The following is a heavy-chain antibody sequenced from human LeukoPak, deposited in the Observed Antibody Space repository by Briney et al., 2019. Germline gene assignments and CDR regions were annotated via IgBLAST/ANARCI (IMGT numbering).Heavy chain of an antibody. CDR3: ARHIYGDSVAFDV. V-gene: IGHV4-59*08. J-gene: IGHJ3*01. D-gene: IGHD4-17*01. CDR2: IHFSGST. CDR1: GGSSTSYY. Sequence: SETLSLTCAVSGGSSTSYYWSWIRQPPGKGLEWIAYIHFSGSTNYNPSLKSRVIISIDTSTNQFSLKLSSVTAADTALYFCARHIYGDSVAFDVWGQGTMVTVSS.